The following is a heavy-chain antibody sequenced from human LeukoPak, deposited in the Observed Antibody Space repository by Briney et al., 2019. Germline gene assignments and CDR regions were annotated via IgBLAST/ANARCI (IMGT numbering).Heavy chain of an antibody. V-gene: IGHV1-8*01. CDR3: ARGLGVAASNWFDP. D-gene: IGHD2-15*01. CDR1: GCTFSSHD. Sequence: ASVKVSCKASGCTFSSHDINWVRQATGQGLEWMGWMNPNSGNTGYAQKFQGRVTMTKNTSIGTAYLELSSLKSDDAAVYYCARGLGVAASNWFDPWGQGTLVTVSS. CDR2: MNPNSGNT. J-gene: IGHJ5*02.